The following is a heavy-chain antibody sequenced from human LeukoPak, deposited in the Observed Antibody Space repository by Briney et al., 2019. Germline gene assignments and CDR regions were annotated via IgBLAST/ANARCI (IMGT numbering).Heavy chain of an antibody. CDR1: GFTFSTYW. J-gene: IGHJ4*02. V-gene: IGHV3-74*01. CDR3: ARGLVPADYYFDY. CDR2: ITNDGSST. Sequence: PGGSLRLSWAAAGFTFSTYWMHCVRHAPGKGLEWVSRITNDGSSTTYAGSVKGQFTISRDNDKNTLYLQMNSLRAEATVVYYCARGLVPADYYFDYWGQGTLVTVSS. D-gene: IGHD2-2*01.